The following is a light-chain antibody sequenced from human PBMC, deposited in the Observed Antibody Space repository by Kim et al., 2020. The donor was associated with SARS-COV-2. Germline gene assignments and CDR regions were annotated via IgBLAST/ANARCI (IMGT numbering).Light chain of an antibody. CDR1: SSNIGANYD. J-gene: IGLJ2*01. CDR3: QSFDSSLSGAI. Sequence: QRVTISCTGGSSNIGANYDVHWYQQVPGTAPKLLIYANDKRPSGVPDRFSGSKSGTAASLAITGLQAEDEAGYYCQSFDSSLSGAIFGGGTQLTVL. V-gene: IGLV1-40*01. CDR2: AND.